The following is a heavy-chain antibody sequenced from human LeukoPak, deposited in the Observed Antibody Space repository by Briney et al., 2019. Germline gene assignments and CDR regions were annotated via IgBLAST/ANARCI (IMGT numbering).Heavy chain of an antibody. CDR3: ARGPGYSSTTDAFEI. Sequence: SETLSLTCAVYGGSFSGYYWSWIRQPPGKGLEWIGSIYYTGNTYYNPSLKSRVTISVDTSKNQFSLKLSSVTAADTAVYYCARGPGYSSTTDAFEIRGQGTMVTVSS. J-gene: IGHJ3*02. CDR1: GGSFSGYY. CDR2: IYYTGNT. D-gene: IGHD6-13*01. V-gene: IGHV4-34*01.